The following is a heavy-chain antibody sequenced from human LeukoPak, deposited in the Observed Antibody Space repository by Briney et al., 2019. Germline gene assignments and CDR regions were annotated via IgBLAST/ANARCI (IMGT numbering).Heavy chain of an antibody. J-gene: IGHJ4*02. CDR2: ISGSSNSI. Sequence: GGSLRLSCTASGFTFSSYSMNWVRQAPGKGLEWVSYISGSSNSIYYADSVKGRFTISRDNAKNSLYLQMNSLRDEDTAVYYCARMVLYDILTGYYSWGQGTLVTVSS. CDR1: GFTFSSYS. V-gene: IGHV3-48*02. D-gene: IGHD3-9*01. CDR3: ARMVLYDILTGYYS.